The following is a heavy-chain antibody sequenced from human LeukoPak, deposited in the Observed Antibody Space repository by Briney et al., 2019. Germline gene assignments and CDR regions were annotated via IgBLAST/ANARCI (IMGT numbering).Heavy chain of an antibody. CDR3: ARGGRSLVAAQFDL. D-gene: IGHD2-15*01. J-gene: IGHJ2*01. CDR1: GGSISSFY. Sequence: SETLSLTCTVSGGSISSFYWSWIRQPAGKGLEWIGEINHSGSTNYNPSLKSRVTISVDTSKNQFSLKLSSVTAADTAVYYCARGGRSLVAAQFDLWGRGTLVTVSS. V-gene: IGHV4-34*01. CDR2: INHSGST.